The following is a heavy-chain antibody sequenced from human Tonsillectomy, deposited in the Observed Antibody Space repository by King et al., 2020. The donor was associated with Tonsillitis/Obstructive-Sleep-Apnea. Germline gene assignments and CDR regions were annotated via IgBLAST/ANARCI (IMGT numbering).Heavy chain of an antibody. CDR2: ISSNGGST. D-gene: IGHD1-14*01. CDR3: VKDRGPRWLNYFDS. V-gene: IGHV3-64D*06. J-gene: IGHJ4*02. CDR1: GFTFTSYA. Sequence: VQLVESGGDLVRPGGSLRLSCSASGFTFTSYAMHGVRQAPGKGLEHVSVISSNGGSTYYADSVTGRFTISRDNSKNTLSFQMSSLRGEDTAVYYCVKDRGPRWLNYFDSWGQGTLVTVSS.